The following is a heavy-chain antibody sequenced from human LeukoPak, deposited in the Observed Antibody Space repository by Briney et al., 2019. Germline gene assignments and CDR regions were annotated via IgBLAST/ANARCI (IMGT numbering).Heavy chain of an antibody. CDR3: ARHNGFDRGYYYYMDV. CDR2: GYTSGIT. CDR1: GGFINSYY. Sequence: PSETLSLTCTVSGGFINSYYWSWIRQPAGKGLEWIGRGYTSGITNYNPSLKSRITMSVDTSKNQFSLKLTSVTAADTAVYYCARHNGFDRGYYYYMDVWGKGTTVTVSS. J-gene: IGHJ6*03. D-gene: IGHD3-9*01. V-gene: IGHV4-4*07.